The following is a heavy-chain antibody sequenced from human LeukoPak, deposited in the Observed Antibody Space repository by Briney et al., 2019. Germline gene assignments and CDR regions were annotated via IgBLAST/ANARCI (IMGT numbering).Heavy chain of an antibody. D-gene: IGHD6-13*01. J-gene: IGHJ3*02. CDR1: GGSISSYY. CDR3: ARGIAAAPERAFDI. Sequence: PSETLSLTCTVSGGSISSYYWSWIRQPAGKGLEWIGRIDGSGSTGYNPSLKSRVTMSVDTSRKQFSLKMSSVTAADTAVYYCARGIAAAPERAFDIWGQGTMVTVSS. CDR2: IDGSGST. V-gene: IGHV4-4*07.